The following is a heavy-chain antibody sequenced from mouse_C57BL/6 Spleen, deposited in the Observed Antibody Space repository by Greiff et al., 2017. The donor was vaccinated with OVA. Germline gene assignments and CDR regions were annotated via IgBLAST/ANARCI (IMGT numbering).Heavy chain of an antibody. CDR1: GFTFSSYG. D-gene: IGHD3-1*01. J-gene: IGHJ1*03. V-gene: IGHV5-6*01. CDR3: ARQGAHFDV. Sequence: EVKLMESGGDLVKPGGSLKLSCAASGFTFSSYGMSWVRQTPDKRLEWVATISSGGSYTYYPDSVKGRFTISRDNAKNTLYLQMSSLKSEDTAMYYCARQGAHFDVWGTGTTVTVSS. CDR2: ISSGGSYT.